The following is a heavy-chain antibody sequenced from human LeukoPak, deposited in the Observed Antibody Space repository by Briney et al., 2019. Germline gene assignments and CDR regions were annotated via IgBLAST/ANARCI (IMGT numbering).Heavy chain of an antibody. D-gene: IGHD6-19*01. CDR2: IYPGDSDT. V-gene: IGHV5-51*01. CDR3: ASSTKGIAVAGTWAEFDY. J-gene: IGHJ4*02. Sequence: GESLKISCQVSGYSFTTYWIGWVRQMPGKGLEWMGIIYPGDSDTRYSPSFQGQVTISADKSISTAYLQWSSLKASDTAMYYCASSTKGIAVAGTWAEFDYWGLGTLVTVSS. CDR1: GYSFTTYW.